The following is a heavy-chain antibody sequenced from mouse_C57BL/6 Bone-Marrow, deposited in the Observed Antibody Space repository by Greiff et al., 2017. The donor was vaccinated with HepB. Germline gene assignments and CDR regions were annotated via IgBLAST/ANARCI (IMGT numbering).Heavy chain of an antibody. Sequence: EVQLQQSVAELVRPGASVKLSCTASGFTIKNTYMHWVKQRPEQGLEWIGRIDPANGNTKYARKFQGKATITADTSSNTAYLQLSSLASEVTAVYCRSSHCGCSAAGFAYWGQGTLVTVSA. D-gene: IGHD6-1*01. CDR2: IDPANGNT. CDR1: GFTIKNTY. CDR3: SSHCGCSAAGFAY. V-gene: IGHV14-3*01. J-gene: IGHJ3*01.